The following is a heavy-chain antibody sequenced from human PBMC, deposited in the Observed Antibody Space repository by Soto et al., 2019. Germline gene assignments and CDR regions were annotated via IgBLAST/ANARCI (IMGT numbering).Heavy chain of an antibody. Sequence: VQLSESGGGLVQPGGSLRLSCAASGFTFSTYAMSWVRQAPGEGLEWVSGISGSGGVTYFADSVKGRFTISRDNSKNTLFLQMNSLRAEDTAVYYCTKRQGSSLGAWHFDYWGQGTLVTVSS. V-gene: IGHV3-23*01. J-gene: IGHJ4*02. CDR2: ISGSGGVT. D-gene: IGHD6-6*01. CDR1: GFTFSTYA. CDR3: TKRQGSSLGAWHFDY.